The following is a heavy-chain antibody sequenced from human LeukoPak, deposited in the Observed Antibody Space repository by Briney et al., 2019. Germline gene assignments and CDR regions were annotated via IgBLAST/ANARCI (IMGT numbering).Heavy chain of an antibody. CDR2: ISYDGSNK. CDR1: GFTFSSYA. CDR3: ARQSQWELHL. J-gene: IGHJ5*02. D-gene: IGHD1-26*01. V-gene: IGHV3-30*04. Sequence: PGRSLRLSCAASGFTFSSYAMHWVRQAPGKGLEWVAVISYDGSNKYYADSVKGRFTISRDNSKNTLYLQMNSLRAEDTAVYYCARQSQWELHLWGQGTLVTVSS.